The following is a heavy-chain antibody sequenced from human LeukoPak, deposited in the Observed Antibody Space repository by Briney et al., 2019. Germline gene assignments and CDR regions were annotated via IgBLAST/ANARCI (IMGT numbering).Heavy chain of an antibody. V-gene: IGHV4-61*02. J-gene: IGHJ5*02. CDR3: ARDLITTPYNWFDP. CDR1: GGSISSGNYY. CDR2: IYTSGNT. D-gene: IGHD3-3*01. Sequence: PSQTLSLTCTVSGGSISSGNYYWSWIRQPAGKGLEWIGRIYTSGNTNYNPSLKSRVTVSIDTSKNQFSLKLSSVTAADTAVYYCARDLITTPYNWFDPWGPGTLVIVSP.